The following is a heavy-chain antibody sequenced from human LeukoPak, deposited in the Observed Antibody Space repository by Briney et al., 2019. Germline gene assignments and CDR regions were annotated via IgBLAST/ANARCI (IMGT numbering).Heavy chain of an antibody. D-gene: IGHD3-16*02. CDR3: ARARDYIWGSYRYKVPFDY. CDR2: INHSGST. CDR1: GGSFSGYY. Sequence: SETLSLTCAVYGGSFSGYYWSWIRQPPGKGLEWIGEINHSGSTNYNPSLKSRVTISVDTSKNQFSLKLSSVTAADTAVYYCARARDYIWGSYRYKVPFDYWGQGTLVTVSS. J-gene: IGHJ4*02. V-gene: IGHV4-34*01.